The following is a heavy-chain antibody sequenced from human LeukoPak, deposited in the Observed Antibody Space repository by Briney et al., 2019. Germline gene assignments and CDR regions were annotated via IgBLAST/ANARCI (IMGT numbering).Heavy chain of an antibody. CDR1: GDSIGNNNYY. Sequence: SETLSPTCTVSGDSIGNNNYYWGWIRQPPGKGLEWIGSIYYSGSSSTGSTYYNPSLKSRVTISVDMSQTQFSLKLGSVTAADTAVYYCARDPWGSCRSTSCYYFDYWGQGALVTVSS. J-gene: IGHJ4*02. CDR2: IYYSGSSSTGST. V-gene: IGHV4-39*07. CDR3: ARDPWGSCRSTSCYYFDY. D-gene: IGHD2-2*01.